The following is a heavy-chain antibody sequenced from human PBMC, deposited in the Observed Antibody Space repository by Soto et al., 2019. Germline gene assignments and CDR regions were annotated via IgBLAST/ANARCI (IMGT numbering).Heavy chain of an antibody. V-gene: IGHV1-18*01. CDR3: ARDRLRGYDSSGFYS. J-gene: IGHJ4*02. CDR2: INPSDGNR. CDR1: GYTFNNYG. Sequence: ASVKVSCKASGYTFNNYGITWVRQAPGQGLEWMGWINPSDGNRNFAQKFEDRVTMTTATSTNTVFLELRSLKSDDTAIYYCARDRLRGYDSSGFYSWGQGTMVTVSS. D-gene: IGHD3-22*01.